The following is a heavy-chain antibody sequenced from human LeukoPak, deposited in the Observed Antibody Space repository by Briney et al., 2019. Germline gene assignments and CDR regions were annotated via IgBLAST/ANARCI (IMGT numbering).Heavy chain of an antibody. D-gene: IGHD3-22*01. J-gene: IGHJ4*02. V-gene: IGHV3-23*01. CDR1: GFTFSSYA. CDR2: ISGSGGST. CDR3: AKDEVYTYYYDSSGYSDY. Sequence: GGSLRLSCAASGFTFSSYAMSWVRQAPGKGLEWVSAISGSGGSTYYAGSVKGRFTISRDNSKNTLYLQMNSLRAEDTAVYYCAKDEVYTYYYDSSGYSDYWGQGTLVTVSS.